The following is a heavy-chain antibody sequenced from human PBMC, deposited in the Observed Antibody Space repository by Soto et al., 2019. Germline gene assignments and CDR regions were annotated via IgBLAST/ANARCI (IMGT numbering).Heavy chain of an antibody. D-gene: IGHD2-2*02. CDR3: ARGRRSCTGNNCYTDFDF. CDR1: GGTFSSYA. J-gene: IGHJ4*02. Sequence: SVKVSCKASGGTFSSYAISWVRQAPGQGLEWMGGIIPIFGTANYAQKFQGRLAITRDTSANTAYMDLYSLRSEDSAVYYCARGRRSCTGNNCYTDFDFWGQGSLVTVSS. V-gene: IGHV1-69*05. CDR2: IIPIFGTA.